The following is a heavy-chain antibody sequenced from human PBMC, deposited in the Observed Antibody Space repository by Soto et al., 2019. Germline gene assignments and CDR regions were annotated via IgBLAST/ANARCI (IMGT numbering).Heavy chain of an antibody. Sequence: EASVKVSCKVSGYTLTELSMRWLRQAPGEGLEWMGGFDPEDGEAIYAQKFQGRVTMTEDTSTDTAYMELSSLRSEDTAVYYCATESPLLRSRAFDIWGQGTMVTVSS. CDR1: GYTLTELS. V-gene: IGHV1-24*01. CDR2: FDPEDGEA. J-gene: IGHJ3*02. CDR3: ATESPLLRSRAFDI.